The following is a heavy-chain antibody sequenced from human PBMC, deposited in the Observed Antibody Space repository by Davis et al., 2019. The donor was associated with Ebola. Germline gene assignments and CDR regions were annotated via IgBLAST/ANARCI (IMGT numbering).Heavy chain of an antibody. V-gene: IGHV3-74*01. CDR2: ITGDGSST. D-gene: IGHD6-6*01. J-gene: IGHJ6*02. Sequence: GESLKISCAASGFTFSTYWMHWVRQAPGKGLAWVSRITGDGSSTDYADSVKGRFTISRDNAKNTLYLQMNSLRAEDTAVYYCARDQRIAARRYYYYGMDVWGQGTTVTVSS. CDR1: GFTFSTYW. CDR3: ARDQRIAARRYYYYGMDV.